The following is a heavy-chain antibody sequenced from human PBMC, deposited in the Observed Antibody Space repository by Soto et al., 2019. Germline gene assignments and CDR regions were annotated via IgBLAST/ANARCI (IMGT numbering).Heavy chain of an antibody. CDR3: ARVATYYYDSSGYYYRNGFDP. V-gene: IGHV1-69*13. J-gene: IGHJ5*02. CDR1: GGTFSSYA. CDR2: IIPIFGTA. D-gene: IGHD3-22*01. Sequence: GASVKVSCKASGGTFSSYAISWVRQAPGQGLEWMGGIIPIFGTANYAQKFQGRVTITADESTSTAYMELSSLRSEDTAVYYCARVATYYYDSSGYYYRNGFDPWGQGTLVTVSS.